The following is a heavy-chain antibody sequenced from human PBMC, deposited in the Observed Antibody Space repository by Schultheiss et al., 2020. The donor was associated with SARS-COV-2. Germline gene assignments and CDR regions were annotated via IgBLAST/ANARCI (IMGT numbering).Heavy chain of an antibody. CDR3: ARDSGSGFGELLFYYYMDV. Sequence: SQTLSLTCAVYGGSFSGYYWSWIRQPPGKGLEWIGEINHSGSTNYNPSLKSRVTISVDTSKNQFSLKLSSVTAADTAVYYCARDSGSGFGELLFYYYMDVWGKGTTVTVSS. CDR2: INHSGST. J-gene: IGHJ6*03. D-gene: IGHD3-10*01. V-gene: IGHV4-34*01. CDR1: GGSFSGYY.